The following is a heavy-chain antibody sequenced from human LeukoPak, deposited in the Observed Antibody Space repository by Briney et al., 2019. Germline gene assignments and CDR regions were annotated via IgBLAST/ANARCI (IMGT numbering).Heavy chain of an antibody. Sequence: PSQTLSLTCTVSGGSITSAVYYWSWIRQHPGKGLEWIGFISYSGSTYYNPSLKSRVTISVDTSKNQFSLKLSSVTAADTAVHYCAGRRRYGGTLPGACDIWRQGTMVTVSS. V-gene: IGHV4-31*03. CDR2: ISYSGST. CDR1: GGSITSAVYY. D-gene: IGHD4-23*01. CDR3: AGRRRYGGTLPGACDI. J-gene: IGHJ3*02.